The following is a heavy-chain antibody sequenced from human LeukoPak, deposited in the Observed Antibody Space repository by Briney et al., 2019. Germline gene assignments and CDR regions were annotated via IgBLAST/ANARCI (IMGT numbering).Heavy chain of an antibody. Sequence: GGSLRLSCAASGFTFSSYGMHWVRQAPGKGLEWVAFIRYDGSNKYYADSVKGRFTISRDNSKNTLYLQMNSLRAEHTAVYYCTKDGSNWGFRSAFDIWGQGTMVTVSS. V-gene: IGHV3-30*02. D-gene: IGHD7-27*01. CDR2: IRYDGSNK. CDR1: GFTFSSYG. J-gene: IGHJ3*02. CDR3: TKDGSNWGFRSAFDI.